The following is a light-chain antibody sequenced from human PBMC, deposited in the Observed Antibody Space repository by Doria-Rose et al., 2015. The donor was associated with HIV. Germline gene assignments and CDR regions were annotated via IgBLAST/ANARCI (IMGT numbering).Light chain of an antibody. CDR1: QSFSSTY. CDR3: HRYGTSWT. J-gene: IGKJ1*01. CDR2: DGS. Sequence: TQSPGTLSLSPGERATLSCRASQSFSSTYLAWYQQKPGQAPSLLIYDGSTRATGIPDRFSASRSGTDFTLTINRLEPEDFALYYCHRYGTSWTFGQGTKVEI. V-gene: IGKV3-20*01.